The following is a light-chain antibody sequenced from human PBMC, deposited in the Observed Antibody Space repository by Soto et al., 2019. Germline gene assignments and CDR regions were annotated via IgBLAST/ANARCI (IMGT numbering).Light chain of an antibody. Sequence: LTQPPSASGSPGQSVTISCTGTSSDVGAHNFVSWHQQHPGKAPKLMIYEVSKRPSGVPDRFSGSKSGNTASLTVSGLQAEDEADYYCSSYAGSNNYVFGPGTKVT. CDR1: SSDVGAHNF. J-gene: IGLJ1*01. V-gene: IGLV2-8*01. CDR2: EVS. CDR3: SSYAGSNNYV.